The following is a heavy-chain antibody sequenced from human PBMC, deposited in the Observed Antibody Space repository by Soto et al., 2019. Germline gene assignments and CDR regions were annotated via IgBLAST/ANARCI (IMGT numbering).Heavy chain of an antibody. CDR2: IYWDDDK. J-gene: IGHJ4*02. D-gene: IGHD4-4*01. V-gene: IGHV2-5*02. Sequence: QITLKESGPTLVKPTQTLTLTCTFSGFSLSTSGVGVGWIRQPPGKALEWLALIYWDDDKRYSPSLKSRLTITKDPSKNQVVLTMTNMDPVDTATYYCAHRDETYSNYFENYWGQGTLVTVSS. CDR3: AHRDETYSNYFENY. CDR1: GFSLSTSGVG.